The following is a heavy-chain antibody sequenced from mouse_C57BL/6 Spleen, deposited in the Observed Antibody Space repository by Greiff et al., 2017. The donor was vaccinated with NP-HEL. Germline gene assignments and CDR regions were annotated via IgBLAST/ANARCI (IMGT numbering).Heavy chain of an antibody. CDR3: ARDAYYYGSSYGYFGY. J-gene: IGHJ2*01. V-gene: IGHV1-81*01. Sequence: QVQLQQSGAELARPGASVKLSCKASGYTFTSYGISWVKQRTGQGLEWIGEIYPRSGNTFYNEKFKGKATLTADKSSSTAYMELRSLTSEDSAVYFCARDAYYYGSSYGYFGYWGQGTTLTVSS. CDR2: IYPRSGNT. CDR1: GYTFTSYG. D-gene: IGHD1-1*01.